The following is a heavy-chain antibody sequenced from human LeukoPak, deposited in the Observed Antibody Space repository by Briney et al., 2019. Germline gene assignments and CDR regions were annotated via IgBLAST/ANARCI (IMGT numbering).Heavy chain of an antibody. J-gene: IGHJ4*02. CDR3: ARDMGEYSSSPNYFDY. CDR2: ISYDGSNK. V-gene: IGHV3-30*03. D-gene: IGHD6-13*01. Sequence: GGSLRLSCAASGFTFSSYGMHWVRQAPGKGLEWVAVISYDGSNKYYADSVKGRFTISRDNSKNTLYLQMNSLRAEDTAVYYCARDMGEYSSSPNYFDYWGQGTLVTVSS. CDR1: GFTFSSYG.